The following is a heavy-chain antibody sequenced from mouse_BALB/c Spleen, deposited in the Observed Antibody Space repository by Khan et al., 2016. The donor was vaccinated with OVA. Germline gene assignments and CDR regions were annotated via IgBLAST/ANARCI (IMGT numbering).Heavy chain of an antibody. V-gene: IGHV2-3*01. CDR3: AKFTPDYYSMDY. CDR1: GFSLTSYG. D-gene: IGHD1-1*01. Sequence: QVQLQQSGPGLVAPSQSLSITCTVSGFSLTSYGVSWVRQSPGKGLEWLGVIWGDGSTNYHSTLISRLIISKDNSKRQVFLKLTGLQTDDTATYYCAKFTPDYYSMDYWGQGTSVTVSS. J-gene: IGHJ4*01. CDR2: IWGDGST.